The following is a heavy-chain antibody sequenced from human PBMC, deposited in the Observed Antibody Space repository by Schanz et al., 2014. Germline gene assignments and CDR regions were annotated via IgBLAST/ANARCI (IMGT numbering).Heavy chain of an antibody. CDR1: GFTFSDYY. J-gene: IGHJ5*02. Sequence: QVQLVESGGGLVKPGGSLRLSCAASGFTFSDYYINWIRQAPGKGLEWVSVIGVDGTTTYYADSVKGRFTISRDNAKNSLFLQMNSLRPEDTAVYYCARPALWFGDNCFDPWGQGTLVTVSS. V-gene: IGHV3-11*04. CDR2: IGVDGTTT. D-gene: IGHD3-10*01. CDR3: ARPALWFGDNCFDP.